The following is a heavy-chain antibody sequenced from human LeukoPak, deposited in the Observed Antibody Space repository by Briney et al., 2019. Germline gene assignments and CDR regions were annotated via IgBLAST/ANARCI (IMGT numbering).Heavy chain of an antibody. D-gene: IGHD6-13*01. J-gene: IGHJ4*02. V-gene: IGHV3-30*02. CDR1: GFTFSSYG. CDR2: IRYDGSNK. CDR3: AKLARAAADPPFDY. Sequence: TGGPLRLSCAASGFTFSSYGMHWVRQPPGKGLEWVAFIRYDGSNKYYADPVKGRFTISRDNSKNTLYLQMNSLRAEDTAVYYCAKLARAAADPPFDYWGQGTLVTVSS.